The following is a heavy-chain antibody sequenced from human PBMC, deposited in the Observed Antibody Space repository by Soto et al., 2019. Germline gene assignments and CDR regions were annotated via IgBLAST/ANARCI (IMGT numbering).Heavy chain of an antibody. CDR1: GGSISSGGYY. CDR3: ARWGEVVPAAMYGLFDY. J-gene: IGHJ4*02. V-gene: IGHV4-31*03. CDR2: IYYSGST. D-gene: IGHD2-2*01. Sequence: SETLSLTCTVSGGSISSGGYYWSWIRQHPGKGLEWIGYIYYSGSTYYNPSLKSRVTISVDTSKNQFSLKLSSVTAADTAVYYCARWGEVVPAAMYGLFDYWGQGTLVTVSS.